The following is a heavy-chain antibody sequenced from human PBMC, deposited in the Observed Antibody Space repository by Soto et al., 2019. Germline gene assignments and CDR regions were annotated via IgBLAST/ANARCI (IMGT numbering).Heavy chain of an antibody. V-gene: IGHV3-21*01. J-gene: IGHJ6*02. D-gene: IGHD4-17*01. Sequence: PGGSLRLSCAASGFTFSSYTMNWVRQAPGRGLEWVSSIGTSSSYIYYADSVKGRFTISRDNAKNSLFLQMNSLRADDTAVYYCARDSVRDYLYYYYGMDVWGRGTLVTVSS. CDR2: IGTSSSYI. CDR3: ARDSVRDYLYYYYGMDV. CDR1: GFTFSSYT.